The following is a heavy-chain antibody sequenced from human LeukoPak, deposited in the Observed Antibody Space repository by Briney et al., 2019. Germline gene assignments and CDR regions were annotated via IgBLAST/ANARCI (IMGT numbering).Heavy chain of an antibody. Sequence: SVKVSCKASGGTFSNNAISWVRQAPGQGLEWMGGIIPMLGTANYAQKFQGRVTITADESTSTAYMELSSMRSEDTAVYYCARDARRRYCSSPSCYWGWFDPWGQGTLVTVSS. CDR3: ARDARRRYCSSPSCYWGWFDP. D-gene: IGHD2-2*01. CDR2: IIPMLGTA. J-gene: IGHJ5*02. V-gene: IGHV1-69*13. CDR1: GGTFSNNA.